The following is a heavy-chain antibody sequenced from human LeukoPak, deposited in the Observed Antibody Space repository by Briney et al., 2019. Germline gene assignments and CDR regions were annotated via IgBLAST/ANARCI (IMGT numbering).Heavy chain of an antibody. Sequence: ASVKVSCKASGYTFTSYAMHWVRQAPGQRLEWMGWINAGNGNTKYSQKFQGRVTITRDTSASTAYMELSSLRSEDTAVYYCAAPTDYFSGMDVWGQGTTVTVSS. CDR3: AAPTDYFSGMDV. CDR2: INAGNGNT. CDR1: GYTFTSYA. V-gene: IGHV1-3*01. J-gene: IGHJ6*02.